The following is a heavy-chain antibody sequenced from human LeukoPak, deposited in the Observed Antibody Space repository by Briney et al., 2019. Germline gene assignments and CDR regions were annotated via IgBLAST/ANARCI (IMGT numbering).Heavy chain of an antibody. J-gene: IGHJ6*03. Sequence: PWETLSLTCTVSGGSISSGDYYWSWIRQPPGKGLEWIGYIYYSWSTYYNPSLKSRVTISVDTSKNQFSLKLSSVTAADTAVYYCARDGMVGATKYYYYMDVWGKGTTVTVSS. V-gene: IGHV4-30-4*08. CDR1: GGSISSGDYY. CDR3: ARDGMVGATKYYYYMDV. CDR2: IYYSWST. D-gene: IGHD1-26*01.